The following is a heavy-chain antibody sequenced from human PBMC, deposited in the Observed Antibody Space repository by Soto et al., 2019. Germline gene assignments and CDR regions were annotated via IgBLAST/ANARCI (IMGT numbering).Heavy chain of an antibody. D-gene: IGHD1-26*01. CDR3: ARTVGAAYYFDF. CDR1: GDSMTKYY. CDR2: IYTSGST. J-gene: IGHJ4*02. Sequence: QVQLQESGPGLVKPSETLSLTCNVSGDSMTKYYWSWIRQPAGKGLEWIGRIYTSGSTNYNPSLKSRFTMSIDTSNNHFSLNLKSVTAADTAVYYCARTVGAAYYFDFWGQGALVTVSS. V-gene: IGHV4-4*07.